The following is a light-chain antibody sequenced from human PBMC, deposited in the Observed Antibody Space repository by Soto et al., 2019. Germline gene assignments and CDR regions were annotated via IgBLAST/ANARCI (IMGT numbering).Light chain of an antibody. J-gene: IGLJ3*02. Sequence: QSALTQPASVSGSPGQSITISCTGTSSDVGGYNYVSWYQQHPGKAPKLMIYEVSNRPSGIPNRFSGFKSGNTASLTISGLQAEDEADYYCSSYTSISTLVFGGGTKVTVL. CDR1: SSDVGGYNY. CDR2: EVS. CDR3: SSYTSISTLV. V-gene: IGLV2-14*01.